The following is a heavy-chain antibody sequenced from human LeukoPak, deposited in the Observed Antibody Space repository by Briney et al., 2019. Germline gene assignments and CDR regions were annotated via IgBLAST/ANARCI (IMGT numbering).Heavy chain of an antibody. CDR1: GFTFSSYA. V-gene: IGHV3-23*01. J-gene: IGHJ4*02. Sequence: PGGSLRLSCAASGFTFSSYAMSWVRQAPGEGLEWVSSISDSGGSTYYANSVKSRFTMSRDNSMNASYQQMTSLRAEDTAVYYCAQPLPRSPETAAARAFGNWGQGSLVTVSS. CDR2: ISDSGGST. D-gene: IGHD6-13*01. CDR3: AQPLPRSPETAAARAFGN.